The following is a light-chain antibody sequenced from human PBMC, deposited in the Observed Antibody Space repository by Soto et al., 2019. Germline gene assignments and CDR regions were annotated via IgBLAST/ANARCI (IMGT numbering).Light chain of an antibody. CDR3: QQFNNWPVT. J-gene: IGKJ3*01. CDR2: DAS. CDR1: QAISSA. Sequence: ANQLTQSPSSLSASVGDRVTITCRASQAISSALAWYQQKPGKPPKLLIYDASTLQSGVPSRFSGTASGTDFTLTINSLQPEDFATYYCQQFNNWPVTCGPGTKVDIK. V-gene: IGKV1D-13*01.